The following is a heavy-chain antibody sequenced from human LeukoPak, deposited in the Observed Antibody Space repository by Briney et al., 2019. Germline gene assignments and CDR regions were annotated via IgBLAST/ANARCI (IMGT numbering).Heavy chain of an antibody. V-gene: IGHV3-9*01. J-gene: IGHJ4*02. D-gene: IGHD2-2*01. Sequence: PGGSLRLSCAASGFTFDDYAMHWVRQAPGKGLEWVSGISWNSGNIGYADSVKGRFTISRDNAKNSLYLHMNSLRAEDTALYYCAKDLKDIVIVGADSWGQGTLVTVSS. CDR2: ISWNSGNI. CDR3: AKDLKDIVIVGADS. CDR1: GFTFDDYA.